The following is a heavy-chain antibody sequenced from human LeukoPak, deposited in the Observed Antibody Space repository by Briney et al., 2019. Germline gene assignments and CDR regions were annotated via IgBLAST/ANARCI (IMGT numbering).Heavy chain of an antibody. V-gene: IGHV3-21*01. D-gene: IGHD3-22*01. CDR2: ISSSSSYV. CDR3: ARGAGLYHYDSGSDY. Sequence: GGSLRLSCAASGFTFSSYAMSWVRQAPGKGLEWVSSISSSSSYVYYADSVKGRFTISRDNAKNSLYLQMNSLRAEDTAVYYCARGAGLYHYDSGSDYWGQGTLVTVSS. J-gene: IGHJ4*02. CDR1: GFTFSSYA.